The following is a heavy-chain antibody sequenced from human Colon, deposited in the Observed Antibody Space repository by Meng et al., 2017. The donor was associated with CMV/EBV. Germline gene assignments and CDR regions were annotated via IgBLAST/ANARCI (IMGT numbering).Heavy chain of an antibody. D-gene: IGHD2-2*01. CDR3: AKDLVREIVPAALVLDV. CDR2: IYSGNSST. J-gene: IGHJ6*02. V-gene: IGHV3-23*03. CDR1: GFIFSSYG. Sequence: GESLKISCAASGFIFSSYGMSWVRLAPGKGLEWVSVIYSGNSSTFYADSVKGRFTIYRDNLKEMLYLQMNSLRDEDTAVYYCAKDLVREIVPAALVLDVWGQGTTVTVSS.